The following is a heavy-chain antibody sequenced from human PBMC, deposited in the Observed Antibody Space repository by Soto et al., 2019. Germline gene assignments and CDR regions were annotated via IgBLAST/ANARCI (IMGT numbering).Heavy chain of an antibody. D-gene: IGHD3-22*01. CDR2: IWHDGRSK. CDR3: AGVDGTGYWDFDY. Sequence: QVQLVESGGGVVQPGTSLRLSCAASGFIFSNYGMHWVRQAPGKGLEWVAVIWHDGRSKYYADSVKGRFTISRDNSQNTLYLQLNSPRTDDTAVYYCAGVDGTGYWDFDYWGQGTLVTVS. J-gene: IGHJ4*02. V-gene: IGHV3-30*19. CDR1: GFIFSNYG.